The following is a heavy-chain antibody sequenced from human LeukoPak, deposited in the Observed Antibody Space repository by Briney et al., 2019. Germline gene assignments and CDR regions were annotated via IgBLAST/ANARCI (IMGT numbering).Heavy chain of an antibody. D-gene: IGHD6-19*01. CDR2: IYSGGTT. J-gene: IGHJ6*02. CDR1: GFTVSSNY. V-gene: IGHV3-53*01. CDR3: ARGAGSGWYFVYGMDV. Sequence: QTGGSLRLSCAASGFTVSSNYMSWVRQAPGKGLEWVSVIYSGGTTYYADSVKGRFTISRDNSKNTLYLQMNSLRVEDTAVYYCARGAGSGWYFVYGMDVWGQGTTVTVSS.